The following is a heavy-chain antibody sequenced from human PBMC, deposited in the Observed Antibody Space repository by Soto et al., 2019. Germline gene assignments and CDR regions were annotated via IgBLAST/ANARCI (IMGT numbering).Heavy chain of an antibody. CDR2: IRDKANSYAT. CDR3: ARAGRQWLDTRYFQH. CDR1: GFTFSGSA. D-gene: IGHD6-19*01. V-gene: IGHV3-73*01. Sequence: GGSLRLSCAASGFTFSGSAMHWVRQASGKGLEWVGRIRDKANSYATAYTASVKGRFTISRDDSKNTAYLQMNSLKTEDTAVYYCARAGRQWLDTRYFQHWGQGTLVTVSS. J-gene: IGHJ1*01.